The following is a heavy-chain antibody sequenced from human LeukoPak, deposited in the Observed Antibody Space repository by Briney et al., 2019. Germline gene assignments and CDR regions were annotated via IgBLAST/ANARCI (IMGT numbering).Heavy chain of an antibody. D-gene: IGHD5-18*01. Sequence: GGSLRLSCAASGFTFSSYWMHWVRQAPGKGLVWVSRINSDGSSTSYADSVKGRFTISRDNAENTLYLQMNSLRAEDTAVYYCARSGGYSYGNFDYWGQGTLVTVSS. V-gene: IGHV3-74*01. CDR3: ARSGGYSYGNFDY. CDR2: INSDGSST. J-gene: IGHJ4*02. CDR1: GFTFSSYW.